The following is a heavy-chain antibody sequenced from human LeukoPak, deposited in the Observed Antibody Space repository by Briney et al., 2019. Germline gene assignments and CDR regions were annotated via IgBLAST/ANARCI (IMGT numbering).Heavy chain of an antibody. CDR2: ISYHGSST. Sequence: PGRSLRLSCAASGFTFSIYGMHRVRQAPGTGLEWVAFISYHGSSTYYADSVKGRFTICRDNSRNTLYLQINSLRGEDTAIYYCAKDQGTMAGTIVYWGQGTLVTFSS. J-gene: IGHJ4*02. D-gene: IGHD6-19*01. V-gene: IGHV3-30*18. CDR3: AKDQGTMAGTIVY. CDR1: GFTFSIYG.